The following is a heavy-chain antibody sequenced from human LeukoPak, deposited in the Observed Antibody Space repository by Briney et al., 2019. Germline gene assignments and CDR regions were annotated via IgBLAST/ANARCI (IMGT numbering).Heavy chain of an antibody. CDR3: ASSGSYSRDAFDI. V-gene: IGHV3-21*01. CDR2: ISSSSSYI. Sequence: GGSLRLSCAASGFTFSSCSMNWVRQAPGKGLEWVSSISSSSSYIYYADSVKGRFTISRDNAKNSLYLQMNSLRAEDTAVYYCASSGSYSRDAFDIWGQGTMVTVSS. CDR1: GFTFSSCS. D-gene: IGHD1-26*01. J-gene: IGHJ3*02.